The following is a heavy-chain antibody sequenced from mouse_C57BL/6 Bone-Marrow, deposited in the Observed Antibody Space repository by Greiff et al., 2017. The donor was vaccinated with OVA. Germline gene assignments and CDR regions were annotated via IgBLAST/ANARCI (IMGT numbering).Heavy chain of an antibody. V-gene: IGHV1-26*01. CDR3: ARERGPYYYGSSSFAY. CDR1: GYTFTDYY. J-gene: IGHJ3*01. CDR2: INPNNGGT. D-gene: IGHD1-1*01. Sequence: VQLQQSGPELVKPGASVKISCKASGYTFTDYYMNWVKQSHGKSLEWIGDINPNNGGTSYNQKFKGKATLTVDKSSSTAYMELRSLTSEDSAVYYCARERGPYYYGSSSFAYWGQGTLVTVSA.